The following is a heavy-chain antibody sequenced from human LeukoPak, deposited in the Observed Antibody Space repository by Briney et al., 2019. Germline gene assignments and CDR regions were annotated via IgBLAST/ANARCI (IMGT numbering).Heavy chain of an antibody. Sequence: PSETLSLTCTVSGGSISSSSYYWGWIRQPPGKGLEWIGSIYYSGSTYYNPSLKSRVTISVDTSKNQFSLKLSSVTAADTAVYYCARGSGGECDYWGQGTLVTVSS. CDR2: IYYSGST. V-gene: IGHV4-39*01. CDR1: GGSISSSSYY. CDR3: ARGSGGECDY. D-gene: IGHD3-10*01. J-gene: IGHJ4*02.